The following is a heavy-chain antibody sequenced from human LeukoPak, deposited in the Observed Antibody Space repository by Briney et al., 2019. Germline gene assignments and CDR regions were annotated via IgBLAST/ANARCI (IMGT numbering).Heavy chain of an antibody. J-gene: IGHJ4*02. CDR3: ARDGGAAADPFDY. CDR2: ISSSSSYI. V-gene: IGHV3-21*01. D-gene: IGHD6-13*01. Sequence: GGSLRLSCAASGFTFSSYSMNWARQAPGKGLEWVSSISSSSSYIYYADSVKGRFTISRDNAKNSLYLQMNSLRVDDTAVYYCARDGGAAADPFDYWGQGSLVTVSS. CDR1: GFTFSSYS.